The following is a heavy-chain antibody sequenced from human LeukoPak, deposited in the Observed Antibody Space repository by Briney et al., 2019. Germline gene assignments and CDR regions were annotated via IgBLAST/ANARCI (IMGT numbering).Heavy chain of an antibody. D-gene: IGHD6-19*01. CDR1: AFNFSSYG. V-gene: IGHV3-33*01. CDR3: ARDSLPMAVTGPFDH. J-gene: IGHJ4*02. Sequence: PGGSVSLSCAPCAFNFSSYGMHWARQAPGKGLEWVTSIWFDGSNIHYADSVKGPVIISRDISKSALYLQMNSLRAEDTAIYYCARDSLPMAVTGPFDHWGQGALVTVSS. CDR2: IWFDGSNI.